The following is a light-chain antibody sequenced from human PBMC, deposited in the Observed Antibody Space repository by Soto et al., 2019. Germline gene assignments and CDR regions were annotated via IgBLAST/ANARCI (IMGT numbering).Light chain of an antibody. CDR2: GAS. J-gene: IGKJ2*01. CDR1: QSVSSTY. CDR3: QQYGSSPPYT. Sequence: EILLTQSPVTLSLSPGERATLSCRASQSVSSTYLAWYQQKPGQAPQLLIYGASSRATGIPDRFSGSGSGTDITLTISRLEPEDFAVYYCQQYGSSPPYTFGQGTKLEIK. V-gene: IGKV3-20*01.